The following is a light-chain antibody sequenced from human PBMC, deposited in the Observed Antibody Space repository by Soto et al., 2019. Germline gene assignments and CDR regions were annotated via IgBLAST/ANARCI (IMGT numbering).Light chain of an antibody. Sequence: QMTQSPSSLSASVGDRVTISCRASQGISNYLAWYQQKPGKVPKLLIYAASTLQSGVPSRFSGRGSGTDFTLTISGLQSEDFAVYYCQQYNNWPLTFGQGTNVEIK. CDR3: QQYNNWPLT. CDR1: QGISNY. CDR2: AAS. J-gene: IGKJ1*01. V-gene: IGKV1-27*01.